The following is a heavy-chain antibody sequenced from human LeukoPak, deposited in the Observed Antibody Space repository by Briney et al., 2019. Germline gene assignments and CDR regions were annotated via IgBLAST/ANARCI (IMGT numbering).Heavy chain of an antibody. J-gene: IGHJ6*02. CDR2: IYYSGST. CDR3: ASLPTYCSGGSCYFLHGMDV. CDR1: GGSISSSSYY. Sequence: PSETLFLTCTVSGGSISSSSYYWGWIRQPPGKGLEWIGSIYYSGSTYYNPSLKSRVTISVDTSKNQFSLKLSSVTAADTAVYYCASLPTYCSGGSCYFLHGMDVWGQGTTVTVSS. V-gene: IGHV4-39*01. D-gene: IGHD2-15*01.